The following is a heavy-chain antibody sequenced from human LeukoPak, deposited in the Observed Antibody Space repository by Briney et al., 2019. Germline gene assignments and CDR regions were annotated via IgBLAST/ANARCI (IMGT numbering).Heavy chain of an antibody. Sequence: ASVKVSCKVSGYTLTELSMHWVRQAPGKGLEWMGGFDPEDGETIYAQKFQGRVTMTEDTSTDTAYMELSSLRSEDTAVYYCATGTPMVRGVLYGMDVWGQGTTVTVSS. J-gene: IGHJ6*02. CDR1: GYTLTELS. CDR2: FDPEDGET. D-gene: IGHD3-10*01. V-gene: IGHV1-24*01. CDR3: ATGTPMVRGVLYGMDV.